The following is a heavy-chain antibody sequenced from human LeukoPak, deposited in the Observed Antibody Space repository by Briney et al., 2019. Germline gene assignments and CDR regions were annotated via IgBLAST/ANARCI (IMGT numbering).Heavy chain of an antibody. CDR1: GFTFSSYS. CDR3: AREDYDFWSGYYNFDY. V-gene: IGHV3-48*04. CDR2: ISSSSSTI. J-gene: IGHJ4*02. Sequence: GGSLRLSCAASGFTFSSYSMNWVRQAPGKGLEWVSYISSSSSTIYYADSVKSRFTISRDNAKNSLYLQMNSPRAEDTAVYYCAREDYDFWSGYYNFDYWGQGTLVTVSS. D-gene: IGHD3-3*01.